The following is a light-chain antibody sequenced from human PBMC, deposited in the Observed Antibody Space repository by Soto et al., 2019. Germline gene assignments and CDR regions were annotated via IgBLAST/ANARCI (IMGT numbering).Light chain of an antibody. J-gene: IGLJ1*01. CDR3: YSYTSSSTYV. V-gene: IGLV2-18*02. CDR2: EVI. Sequence: ALTQPPSVSGSPGQSVTISCTGTSSDVGGYNRVSWYQQPPGTAPKLVIYEVIHRPSGVPARFSGSKSGNTASLTISGLQAEDEADYYCYSYTSSSTYVFGTGTKVTVL. CDR1: SSDVGGYNR.